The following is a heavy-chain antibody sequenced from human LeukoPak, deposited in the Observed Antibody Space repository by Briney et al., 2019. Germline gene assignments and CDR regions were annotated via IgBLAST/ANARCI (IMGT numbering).Heavy chain of an antibody. CDR1: GYTFTSYG. V-gene: IGHV1-18*01. J-gene: IGHJ4*02. Sequence: ASVKVSCKTSGYTFTSYGITWVRQAPGQGLEWMGWVSAYADNTNYVQKIQGRVTMTTDTSTSTAYMELRSLRSDDTAVYYCARDYIGGHGFDYWGQGTLATVSS. CDR3: ARDYIGGHGFDY. CDR2: VSAYADNT.